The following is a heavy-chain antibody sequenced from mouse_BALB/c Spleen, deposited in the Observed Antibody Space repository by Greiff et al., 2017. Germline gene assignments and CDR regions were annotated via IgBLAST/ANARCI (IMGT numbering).Heavy chain of an antibody. J-gene: IGHJ4*01. CDR2: ISSGGST. Sequence: EVQGVESGGGLVKPGGSLKLSCAASGFTFSSYAMSWVRQTPEKRLEWVASISSGGSTYYPDSVKGRFTISRDNARNILYLQMSSLRSEDTAMYYCATNDGYYGAMDYWGQGTSVTVSS. D-gene: IGHD2-3*01. CDR3: ATNDGYYGAMDY. CDR1: GFTFSSYA. V-gene: IGHV5-6-5*01.